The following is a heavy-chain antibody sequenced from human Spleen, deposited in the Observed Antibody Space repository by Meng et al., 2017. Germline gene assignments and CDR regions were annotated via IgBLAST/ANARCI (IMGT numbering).Heavy chain of an antibody. CDR3: ARGPTTMAHDFDY. CDR1: GGSFSDYY. V-gene: IGHV4-34*01. CDR2: INHSGST. Sequence: GRLQEWGAGLLKPSETLSLTGVISGGSFSDYYWSWIRQPPGKGLEWIGEINHSGSTNYNPSLESRATISVDTSQNNLSLKLSSVTAADSAVYYCARGPTTMAHDFDYWGQGTLVTVSS. D-gene: IGHD4-11*01. J-gene: IGHJ4*02.